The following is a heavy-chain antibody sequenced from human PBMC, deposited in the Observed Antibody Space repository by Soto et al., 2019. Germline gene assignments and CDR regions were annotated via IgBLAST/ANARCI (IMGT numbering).Heavy chain of an antibody. CDR1: GFSFRSYW. CDR2: INLDGSTT. J-gene: IGHJ4*02. V-gene: IGHV3-74*01. D-gene: IGHD1-26*01. Sequence: GGSLRLSCSASGFSFRSYWMHWVRQAPGKGLVWVSRINLDGSTTNYADSVKGRFTISRDNAKNTVYLQMNSLRAEDAAVYYCARVVAHYDGTYRTIDYWGQGTLVTVSS. CDR3: ARVVAHYDGTYRTIDY.